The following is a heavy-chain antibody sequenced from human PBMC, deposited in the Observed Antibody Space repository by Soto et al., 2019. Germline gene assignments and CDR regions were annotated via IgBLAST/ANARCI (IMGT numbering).Heavy chain of an antibody. Sequence: SETLSLTCAVSGGSISSGGYSWSWIRQPPGKGLGWIGYIYHSGSTYYNPSLKSRVTISVDRSKNQFSLKLSSVTAADTAVYYCARGRTYYDILTGYPPIDYWGQGTLVTVSS. CDR3: ARGRTYYDILTGYPPIDY. D-gene: IGHD3-9*01. V-gene: IGHV4-30-2*01. CDR1: GGSISSGGYS. CDR2: IYHSGST. J-gene: IGHJ4*02.